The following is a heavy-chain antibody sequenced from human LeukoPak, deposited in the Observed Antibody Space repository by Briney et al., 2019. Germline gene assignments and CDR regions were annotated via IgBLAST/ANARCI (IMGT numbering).Heavy chain of an antibody. Sequence: GRSLRLSCAASGFTFSSYGMHWVRQAPGKGLEWVAVISYDGSNKYNADSVKGRFTISRDNSKNTLYLQMNSLRAEDTAVYYCAKKYCGGDCYLDGFDYWGQGTLVTVSS. V-gene: IGHV3-30*18. CDR3: AKKYCGGDCYLDGFDY. CDR1: GFTFSSYG. J-gene: IGHJ4*02. CDR2: ISYDGSNK. D-gene: IGHD2-21*02.